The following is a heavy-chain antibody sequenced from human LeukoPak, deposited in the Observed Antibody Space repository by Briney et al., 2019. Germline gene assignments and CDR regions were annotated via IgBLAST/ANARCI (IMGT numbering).Heavy chain of an antibody. V-gene: IGHV3-7*01. CDR3: ASLSAPRSGWHLYYFDY. CDR1: GFTFSNYW. J-gene: IGHJ4*02. Sequence: GGSLRLSCAASGFTFSNYWMNWVRQAPGKGLEWVANIMEDGGEKYYVDSVKGRFTISRDNAKNSLYLQMNSLRAEDTAVYYCASLSAPRSGWHLYYFDYWGQGTLVTVSS. CDR2: IMEDGGEK. D-gene: IGHD6-19*01.